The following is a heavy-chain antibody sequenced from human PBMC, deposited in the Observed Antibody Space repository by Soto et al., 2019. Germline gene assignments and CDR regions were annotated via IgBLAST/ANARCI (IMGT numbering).Heavy chain of an antibody. Sequence: EVQLVESGGGLVQPGRSLRLSCAASGFTFDDYAMHWVRQAPGKGLEWVSGISWNSGSIGYADSVKGRFTISRDNAKNSLYLQINSLRAEDTALYYCAKDISGDSSGYYDPGYGMDVWGQGTTVTVSS. D-gene: IGHD3-22*01. CDR3: AKDISGDSSGYYDPGYGMDV. CDR1: GFTFDDYA. J-gene: IGHJ6*02. CDR2: ISWNSGSI. V-gene: IGHV3-9*01.